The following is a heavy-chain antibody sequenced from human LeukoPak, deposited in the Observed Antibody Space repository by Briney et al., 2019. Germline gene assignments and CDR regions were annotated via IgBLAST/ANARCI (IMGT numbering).Heavy chain of an antibody. Sequence: GGSLRLSCAASGFTFSSYAMHWVRQAPGKGLEWVAVISYDGSNKYYADSVKGRFTISRDNSKNTLYLQMNSLRAEDTAVYYCARDDYSNYSFDYWGQGTLVTVSS. CDR2: ISYDGSNK. V-gene: IGHV3-30*04. J-gene: IGHJ4*02. D-gene: IGHD4-11*01. CDR1: GFTFSSYA. CDR3: ARDDYSNYSFDY.